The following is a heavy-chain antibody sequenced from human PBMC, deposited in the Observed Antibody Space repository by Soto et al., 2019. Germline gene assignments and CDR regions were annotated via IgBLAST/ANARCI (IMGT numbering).Heavy chain of an antibody. CDR1: GFTFSTYA. CDR3: AKGLFSTGGFFDY. J-gene: IGHJ4*02. V-gene: IGHV3-23*01. Sequence: PGGSLRLSCVASGFTFSTYAMSWVRQAPGEGLEWVSTLSGSASSAYYADSVKGRFTISRDVSKNTLYLQMNSLRAEDRAVYYCAKGLFSTGGFFDYWGQGTLVTVSS. D-gene: IGHD6-25*01. CDR2: LSGSASSA.